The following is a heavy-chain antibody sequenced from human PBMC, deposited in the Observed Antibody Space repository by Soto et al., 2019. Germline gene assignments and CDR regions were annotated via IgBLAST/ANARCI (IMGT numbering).Heavy chain of an antibody. D-gene: IGHD3-22*01. Sequence: VQLVESGGGEVQPGRSLRLSGAASGFKYTDFALHWVRQAPGKGLEWVAIISYDGSDKYYADSVKGRFVISRDNPKNTLYLEMNSLRPEDTAVYFCARRAWDSYYAIDVWGQGTTVTVFS. J-gene: IGHJ6*02. V-gene: IGHV3-30*09. CDR1: GFKYTDFA. CDR2: ISYDGSDK. CDR3: ARRAWDSYYAIDV.